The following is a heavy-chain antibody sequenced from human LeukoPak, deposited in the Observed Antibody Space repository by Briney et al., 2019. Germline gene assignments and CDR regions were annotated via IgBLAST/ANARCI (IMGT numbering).Heavy chain of an antibody. J-gene: IGHJ4*02. CDR3: AIRPASVGFDY. CDR2: ISGSGDSI. CDR1: GFTFSSYV. Sequence: GGSLRLSCAASGFTFSSYVMSWVRQAPGKGLEWVSSISGSGDSIYYPDSVKGRFTISRDNSKDTLYLQMSSLRAEDTAVYYCAIRPASVGFDYWGQGTLVTVSS. D-gene: IGHD1-26*01. V-gene: IGHV3-23*01.